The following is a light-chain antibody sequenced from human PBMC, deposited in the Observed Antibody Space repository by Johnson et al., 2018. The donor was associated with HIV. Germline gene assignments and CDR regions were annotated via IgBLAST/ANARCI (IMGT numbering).Light chain of an antibody. J-gene: IGLJ1*01. V-gene: IGLV1-51*01. CDR3: GTWDSSLRVGF. CDR1: SSNIGNNY. CDR2: DNN. Sequence: QSVLTQPPSVSAAPGQKVTISCSGSSSNIGNNYVSWYQQLPGRAPKLLIYDNNKRPSGIPDRFSGSKSGTSATLGITGLQTGDEADYYCGTWDSSLRVGFVGTGTKGTVL.